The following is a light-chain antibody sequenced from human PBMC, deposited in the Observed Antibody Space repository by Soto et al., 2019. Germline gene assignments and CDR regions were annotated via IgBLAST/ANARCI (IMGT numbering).Light chain of an antibody. CDR2: DAS. V-gene: IGKV3-15*01. CDR3: QQYNNWPPIT. Sequence: IVMTQSPVTLSVSPGERATLSCRASQSVSSNLAWYQQKPGQAPRLLIYDASTRATGVPARFSGSGSGTEFTLTISSLQSEDFAVYYCQQYNNWPPITFGQGTRLDSK. J-gene: IGKJ5*01. CDR1: QSVSSN.